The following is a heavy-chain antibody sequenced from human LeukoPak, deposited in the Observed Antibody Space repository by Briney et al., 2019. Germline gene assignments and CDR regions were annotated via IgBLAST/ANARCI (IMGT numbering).Heavy chain of an antibody. CDR2: ISGSGGNT. Sequence: GGSLRLSCAASGLSSSSSAMSWVRQAPGKGLEWVSAISGSGGNTYYAGSVKGRFTIFRDNSKNMLYLQMNSLRAEDTALYYCASQKANFYDSSGDVWGQGTTVTVSS. CDR1: GLSSSSSA. J-gene: IGHJ6*02. D-gene: IGHD3-22*01. CDR3: ASQKANFYDSSGDV. V-gene: IGHV3-23*01.